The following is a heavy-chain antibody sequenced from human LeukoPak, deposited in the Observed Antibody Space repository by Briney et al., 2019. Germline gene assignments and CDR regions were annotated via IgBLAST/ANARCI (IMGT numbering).Heavy chain of an antibody. D-gene: IGHD2-2*01. CDR3: ARPQLGYCSSTSCYSPDY. CDR1: GFTFSSYS. Sequence: GGSLRLSCAASGFTFSSYSMNWVRQAPGKGLEWVSSISSSSSYIYYADSVKGRLTISRDNAKNSLYLQMNSLRAEDTAVYYCARPQLGYCSSTSCYSPDYWGQGTLVAVSS. CDR2: ISSSSSYI. J-gene: IGHJ4*02. V-gene: IGHV3-21*01.